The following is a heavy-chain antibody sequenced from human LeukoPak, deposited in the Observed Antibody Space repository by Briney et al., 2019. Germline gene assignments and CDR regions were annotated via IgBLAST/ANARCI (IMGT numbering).Heavy chain of an antibody. Sequence: GESLQISCKGSGYSFTSYWIGWVRQLPGKGLEWMGIIYPGDSDTRYSPSFQGQVTISADKSISTAYLLWSSLKASDTAMYYCVRQAYGSRFDAFDIWGQGTMVTVSS. CDR2: IYPGDSDT. V-gene: IGHV5-51*01. J-gene: IGHJ3*02. CDR1: GYSFTSYW. CDR3: VRQAYGSRFDAFDI. D-gene: IGHD3-22*01.